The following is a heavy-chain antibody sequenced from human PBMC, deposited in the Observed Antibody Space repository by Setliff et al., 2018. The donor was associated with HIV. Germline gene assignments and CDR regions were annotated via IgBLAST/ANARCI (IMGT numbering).Heavy chain of an antibody. CDR3: ARDDAVGGGYLDF. CDR2: ITIIGGRT. D-gene: IGHD6-19*01. V-gene: IGHV3-23*01. Sequence: PGGSLRLSCVASGITFSSYWMSWVRQAPGKGLEWLSAITIIGGRTDYANSVKGRFTISWDSSKNTLYLQMTSLRAEDTAVYYCARDDAVGGGYLDFWGQGTLVTVSS. J-gene: IGHJ4*02. CDR1: GITFSSYW.